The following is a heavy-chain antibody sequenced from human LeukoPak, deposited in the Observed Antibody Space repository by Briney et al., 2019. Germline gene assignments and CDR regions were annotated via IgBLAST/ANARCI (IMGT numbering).Heavy chain of an antibody. CDR3: AVAYSYGRDTFDI. CDR2: INPSGGST. Sequence: GASVKVSCKASGYTFTSYYIHWVRRAPGQGLEWMGLINPSGGSTSHAQKFQGRVTMTRDTSTSTVYMELRSLRSEDTAVYYCAVAYSYGRDTFDIWGQGTMVTVSS. J-gene: IGHJ3*02. V-gene: IGHV1-46*01. CDR1: GYTFTSYY. D-gene: IGHD5-18*01.